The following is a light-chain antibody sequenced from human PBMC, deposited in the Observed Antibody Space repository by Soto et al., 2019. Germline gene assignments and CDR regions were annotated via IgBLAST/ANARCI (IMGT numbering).Light chain of an antibody. Sequence: EIVMTQSPATLSVSPGARATLSCRASQSVSIKLAWYQQRPGQAPRLLIYDTSNRATGIPARFSGSGSGTEFTLTISSLQSEDFAVYYCQQYNNWPPITFGQGTRVEIK. CDR1: QSVSIK. V-gene: IGKV3-15*01. CDR3: QQYNNWPPIT. CDR2: DTS. J-gene: IGKJ5*01.